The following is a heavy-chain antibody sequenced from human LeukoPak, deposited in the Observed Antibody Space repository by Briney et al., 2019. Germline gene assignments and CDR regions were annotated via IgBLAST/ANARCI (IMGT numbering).Heavy chain of an antibody. CDR3: ARGFDPGAFDI. CDR2: ISSSSSYI. V-gene: IGHV3-21*01. Sequence: GGSLRLSCAASGFTFSSYSMNWVRQAPGKGLEWVSSISSSSSYIYYADSVKGRFTISRDNAKNSLHLQMNSLRAEDTAVYYCARGFDPGAFDIWGQGTMVTVSS. D-gene: IGHD3-9*01. CDR1: GFTFSSYS. J-gene: IGHJ3*02.